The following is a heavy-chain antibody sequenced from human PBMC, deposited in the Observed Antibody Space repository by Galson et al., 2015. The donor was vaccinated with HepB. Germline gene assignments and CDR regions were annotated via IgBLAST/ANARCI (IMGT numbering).Heavy chain of an antibody. Sequence: QSGAEVKKPGESLRISCKGSGYSFTSYWISWVRQMPGKGLEWMGRIDPSDSYTNYSPSFQGHVTISADKSISTAYLQWSSLKASDTAMYYCARQGNSSGWYAYFDYWGQGTLVTVSS. V-gene: IGHV5-10-1*01. D-gene: IGHD6-19*01. CDR2: IDPSDSYT. CDR3: ARQGNSSGWYAYFDY. CDR1: GYSFTSYW. J-gene: IGHJ4*02.